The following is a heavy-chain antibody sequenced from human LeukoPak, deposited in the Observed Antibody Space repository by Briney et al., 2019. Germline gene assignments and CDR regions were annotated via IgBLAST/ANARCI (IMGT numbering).Heavy chain of an antibody. CDR2: ISSSGSTI. CDR3: ARDQLGGYYDSSGYYY. V-gene: IGHV3-48*03. CDR1: GFTFSSYE. D-gene: IGHD3-22*01. J-gene: IGHJ4*02. Sequence: LSGGSLRLSCAASGFTFSSYEMNWVRQAPGKGLEWVPYISSSGSTIYYADSVKGRFTISRDNAKNSLYLQMNSLRAEDTAVYYCARDQLGGYYDSSGYYYWGQGTLVTVSS.